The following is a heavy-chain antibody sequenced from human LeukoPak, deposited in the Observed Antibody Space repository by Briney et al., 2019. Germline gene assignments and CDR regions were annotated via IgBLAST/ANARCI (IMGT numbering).Heavy chain of an antibody. CDR1: GYSFTSYW. D-gene: IGHD2-2*01. CDR3: ARRPCSSISCFFDY. J-gene: IGHJ4*02. Sequence: GESLKISCQGSGYSFTSYWIGWVRQMPGKGLEWVGIIFPGDSDTRYSPSFQGQVTILADKSISAAYLQWSSLKASDTAMYFCARRPCSSISCFFDYWGQGTLVTVSS. V-gene: IGHV5-51*01. CDR2: IFPGDSDT.